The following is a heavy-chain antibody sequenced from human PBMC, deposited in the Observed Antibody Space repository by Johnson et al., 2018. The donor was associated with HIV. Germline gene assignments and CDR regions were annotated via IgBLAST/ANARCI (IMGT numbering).Heavy chain of an antibody. Sequence: VQLVESGGGLVQPGGSLRLSCAASGFTVSSNYMSWVRQAPGKGLEWVSVIYSGGSTYYADSVKGRFTISRDTPKNTLFLQMNSLRAEDTAVYYCAKCGKLLWSGDNDGFDIWGQGTMVTVSS. J-gene: IGHJ3*02. V-gene: IGHV3-66*02. D-gene: IGHD3-10*02. CDR2: IYSGGST. CDR1: GFTVSSNY. CDR3: AKCGKLLWSGDNDGFDI.